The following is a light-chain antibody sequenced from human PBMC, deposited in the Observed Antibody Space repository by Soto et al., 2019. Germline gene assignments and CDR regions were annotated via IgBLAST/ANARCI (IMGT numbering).Light chain of an antibody. CDR1: QSVSNNY. V-gene: IGKV3-20*01. J-gene: IGKJ1*01. Sequence: EIVFTQSPGTLSLSPGERATLSCRASQSVSNNYLAWYQQKPGQAPRLLIYGASNRATGIPDRFSGSGSGTDFTLTISRMEPEEFAVYYCQQYGSSGTFGKGTKGDIK. CDR2: GAS. CDR3: QQYGSSGT.